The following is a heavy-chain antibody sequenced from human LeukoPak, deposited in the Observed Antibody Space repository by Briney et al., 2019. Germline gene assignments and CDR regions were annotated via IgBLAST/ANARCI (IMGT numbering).Heavy chain of an antibody. D-gene: IGHD6-13*01. CDR1: GGTFSSYA. V-gene: IGHV1-69*05. J-gene: IGHJ6*03. CDR3: ARAGYSSSWYGDYYMDV. Sequence: SVKVSCKASGGTFSSYAISWVRQAPGQGLEWMGRIIPIFGTANYAQKFQGRVTITTDESTSTAYMVLNSLRSEDTAVYYCARAGYSSSWYGDYYMDVWGKGTTVTVSS. CDR2: IIPIFGTA.